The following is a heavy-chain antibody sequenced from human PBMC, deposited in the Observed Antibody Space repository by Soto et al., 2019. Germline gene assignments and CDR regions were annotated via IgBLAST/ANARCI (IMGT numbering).Heavy chain of an antibody. D-gene: IGHD5-12*01. J-gene: IGHJ6*03. V-gene: IGHV3-33*01. CDR3: ARGAGFGYGRHMDV. CDR1: GFTFSSYG. Sequence: QVQLVESGGGVVQPGRSLRLSCAASGFTFSSYGMHWVRQAPGKGLEWVAVIWYDGSNKYYADSVKGRFTISRDNSKNSLYLQMNSLRAEDTAVYYWARGAGFGYGRHMDVWGKGTTVTVSS. CDR2: IWYDGSNK.